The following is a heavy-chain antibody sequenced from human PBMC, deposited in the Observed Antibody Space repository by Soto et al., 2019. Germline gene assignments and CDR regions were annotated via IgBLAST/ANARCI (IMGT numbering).Heavy chain of an antibody. D-gene: IGHD4-17*01. Sequence: ASVKVSCKASGGTFSSYTISWVRQAPGQGLEWMGRIIPILGIANYAQKFQGRVTITADKSTSTAYMELSSLRSEDTAVYYCATQLTTVTTYADYWGQGTLVTVSS. V-gene: IGHV1-69*02. CDR3: ATQLTTVTTYADY. CDR1: GGTFSSYT. J-gene: IGHJ4*02. CDR2: IIPILGIA.